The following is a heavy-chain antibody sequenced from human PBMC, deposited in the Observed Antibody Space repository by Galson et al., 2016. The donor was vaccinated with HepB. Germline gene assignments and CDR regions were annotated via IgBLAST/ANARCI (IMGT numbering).Heavy chain of an antibody. D-gene: IGHD3-10*01. CDR3: AHRKPDYYVSDCFDP. J-gene: IGHJ5*02. Sequence: PALVKPTQTLTLTCTLSGFSLNTSGVGVGWIRQPPGQALEWLALIYWDDDKRYSPSLKSRLTITRDTSKNEVVLTMTNMDPVDTATYFCAHRKPDYYVSDCFDPWGQGTRVTVSS. V-gene: IGHV2-5*02. CDR2: IYWDDDK. CDR1: GFSLNTSGVG.